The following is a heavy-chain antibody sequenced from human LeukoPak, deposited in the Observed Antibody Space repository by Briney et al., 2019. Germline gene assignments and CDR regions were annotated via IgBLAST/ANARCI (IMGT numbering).Heavy chain of an antibody. CDR2: IYNRGST. V-gene: IGHV4-59*08. CDR1: GGPISGFY. CDR3: ARHVLGGYNLHDGYFDY. D-gene: IGHD1-1*01. Sequence: SETLSLTCTVSGGPISGFYWSWMRQSPGKGLEWVAYIYNRGSTNSNPSLQSRVTISVDTSKNQFSLNLSSVTAADTAIHYCARHVLGGYNLHDGYFDYWGQGTLVAVSS. J-gene: IGHJ4*03.